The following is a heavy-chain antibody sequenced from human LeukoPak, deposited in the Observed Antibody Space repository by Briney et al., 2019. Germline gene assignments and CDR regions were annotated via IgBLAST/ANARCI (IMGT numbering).Heavy chain of an antibody. Sequence: GRSLRLTCAASRFTFDDYAMHWVRQAPGKGLEWVSGISWNSGSIGYADSVKGRFTISRDNAKNSLYLQMNSLRAEDTALYYCAKGDVVVPAAIYYGMDVWGQGTTVTVSS. CDR1: RFTFDDYA. D-gene: IGHD2-2*02. CDR2: ISWNSGSI. CDR3: AKGDVVVPAAIYYGMDV. V-gene: IGHV3-9*01. J-gene: IGHJ6*02.